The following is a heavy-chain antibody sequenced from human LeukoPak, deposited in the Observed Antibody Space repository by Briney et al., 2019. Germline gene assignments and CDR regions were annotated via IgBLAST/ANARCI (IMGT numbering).Heavy chain of an antibody. D-gene: IGHD2-21*02. CDR1: GFTFSSYA. J-gene: IGHJ5*02. CDR2: ISGSGGST. V-gene: IGHV3-23*01. CDR3: AKGGPGDGNWFDL. Sequence: QSGGSLRLSCAASGFTFSSYAMSWVRQAPGKGLEWVSAISGSGGSTYYADSVKGRFTISRDNPKNTLYLQMNSLRGEDTAVYYCAKGGPGDGNWFDLWGQGTLVTVSS.